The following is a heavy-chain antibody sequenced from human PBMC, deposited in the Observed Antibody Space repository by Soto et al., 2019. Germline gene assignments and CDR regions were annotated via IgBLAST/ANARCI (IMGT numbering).Heavy chain of an antibody. V-gene: IGHV4-59*01. D-gene: IGHD5-12*01. Sequence: SETLSLTCTVSGGSISSYYWSWIRQPPGKGLEWIGYIYYSGSTNYNPSLKSRVTISVDTSKNQFSLKLSSVTAADTAVYYCARVVEMATISHWGQGTLVTVSS. J-gene: IGHJ4*02. CDR1: GGSISSYY. CDR2: IYYSGST. CDR3: ARVVEMATISH.